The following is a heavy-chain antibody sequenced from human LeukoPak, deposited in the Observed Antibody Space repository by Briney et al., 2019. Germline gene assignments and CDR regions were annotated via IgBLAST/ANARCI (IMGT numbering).Heavy chain of an antibody. V-gene: IGHV3-23*01. J-gene: IGHJ5*02. CDR2: ISGRGGFT. CDR3: AKDGRGGDCTSASCTNWFGP. Sequence: PGGSLRLSCAPSGFIFSNYGMNWVRQAPGKGLEWVSTISGRGGFTYYAYSVKGRFTISRDNSKNTLYLQMNSLRAEDTAVYYCAKDGRGGDCTSASCTNWFGPWGQGTLVTVSS. D-gene: IGHD2-2*01. CDR1: GFIFSNYG.